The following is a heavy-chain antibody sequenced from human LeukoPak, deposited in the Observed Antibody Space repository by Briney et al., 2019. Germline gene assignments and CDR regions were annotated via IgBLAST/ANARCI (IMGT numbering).Heavy chain of an antibody. D-gene: IGHD2-15*01. CDR1: GFTFSSYA. J-gene: IGHJ4*02. V-gene: IGHV3-23*01. Sequence: PGGSLRLSCAASGFTFSSYAMSWVRQAPGKGLEWVSAISGSGGSTYYADSVKGRFTISRDNSKNTLYLQMNSLRAEDTAVYYCAKDRALYRSGGSCYFDYWGQGTLVTVSS. CDR3: AKDRALYRSGGSCYFDY. CDR2: ISGSGGST.